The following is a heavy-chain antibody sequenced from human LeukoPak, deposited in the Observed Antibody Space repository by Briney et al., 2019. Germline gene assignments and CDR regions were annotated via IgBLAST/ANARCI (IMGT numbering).Heavy chain of an antibody. V-gene: IGHV3-23*01. J-gene: IGHJ4*02. CDR1: GLTFSIYA. Sequence: HAGGSLTLSCAPYGLTFSIYAMSWVRHAPGKGLEWVSGISGGGGSTYCADSAKGRFTISRDNSKDTLYMQIDSERPADPAVSFYAKVRSSERPKYYFEYWGQGTLVTVSS. D-gene: IGHD3-10*01. CDR3: AKVRSSERPKYYFEY. CDR2: ISGGGGST.